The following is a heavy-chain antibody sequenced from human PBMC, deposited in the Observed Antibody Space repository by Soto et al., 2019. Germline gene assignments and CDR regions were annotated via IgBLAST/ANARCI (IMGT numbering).Heavy chain of an antibody. V-gene: IGHV4-31*03. J-gene: IGHJ5*02. CDR2: IYCSGST. CDR1: GGSISSGGYY. D-gene: IGHD3-9*01. Sequence: QVQLQESGPGLVKPSQTLSLTCTVSGGSISSGGYYWSWIRQHPGKGLEWIGYIYCSGSTYYNQCLKSRVTLSVDRSKNQFSLKLSSVTAADKAVYYCARVSTIFSNWFDPWGQGTLVTVSS. CDR3: ARVSTIFSNWFDP.